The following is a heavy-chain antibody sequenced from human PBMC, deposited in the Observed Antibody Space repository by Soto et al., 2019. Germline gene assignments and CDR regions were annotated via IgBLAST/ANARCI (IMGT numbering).Heavy chain of an antibody. V-gene: IGHV4-34*01. D-gene: IGHD3-10*01. CDR1: GGSFSGYY. CDR2: INHSGST. J-gene: IGHJ5*02. CDR3: ARARPRGYYYGSGSSSNWFDP. Sequence: SETLSLTCAVYGGSFSGYYWIWIRQPPGKGLEWIGEINHSGSTNYNPSLKSRVTISVDTSKNQFSLKLSSVTAADTAVYYCARARPRGYYYGSGSSSNWFDPWGQGTLVTVSS.